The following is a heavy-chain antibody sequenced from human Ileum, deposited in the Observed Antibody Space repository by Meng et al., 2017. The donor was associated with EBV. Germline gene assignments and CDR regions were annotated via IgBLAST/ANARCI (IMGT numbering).Heavy chain of an antibody. D-gene: IGHD4-23*01. Sequence: HLQLQESGSGLVKPSQHLSLTCAVSGGSISSGGHSWSWIRQPPGKGLEWIGDIQHSGSTYYNPSLKSRVTISVDRSRNQFSLKLSSVTAADTAVYYCARAHPVVYFFDYWGQGTLVTVSS. CDR1: GGSISSGGHS. V-gene: IGHV4-30-2*01. CDR3: ARAHPVVYFFDY. CDR2: IQHSGST. J-gene: IGHJ4*02.